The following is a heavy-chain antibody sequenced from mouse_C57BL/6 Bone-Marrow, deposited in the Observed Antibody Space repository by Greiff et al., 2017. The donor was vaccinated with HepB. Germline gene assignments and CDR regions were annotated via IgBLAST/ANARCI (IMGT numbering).Heavy chain of an antibody. CDR3: ANHYYGSSLYYWYFDV. D-gene: IGHD1-1*01. CDR2: IYPGSVST. V-gene: IGHV1-55*01. Sequence: QVQLKQPGAELVKPGASVKMSCKASGYTFTSYWITWVKQRPGQGLEWIGDIYPGSVSTNYNEKFKSKATLTVDTSSSTAYMQLSSLTSEDSAVYYCANHYYGSSLYYWYFDVWGTGTTVTVSS. CDR1: GYTFTSYW. J-gene: IGHJ1*03.